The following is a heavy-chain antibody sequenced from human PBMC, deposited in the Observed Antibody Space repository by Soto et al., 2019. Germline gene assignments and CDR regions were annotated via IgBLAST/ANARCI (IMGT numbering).Heavy chain of an antibody. CDR3: AVSVRDVLGDDYKGTEGLDI. D-gene: IGHD4-4*01. CDR1: GGTFSNFA. V-gene: IGHV1-69*01. CDR2: IIPLFNVA. Sequence: QVQLVQSGPEVKKPGSSVKVSCEASGGTFSNFAVNWVRQAPGQGLEWVGGIIPLFNVAKYAQKFEGRVTIVADDSTSTAYMDLSSLRADDTAAYYCAVSVRDVLGDDYKGTEGLDIWGQGTLVTVSS. J-gene: IGHJ3*02.